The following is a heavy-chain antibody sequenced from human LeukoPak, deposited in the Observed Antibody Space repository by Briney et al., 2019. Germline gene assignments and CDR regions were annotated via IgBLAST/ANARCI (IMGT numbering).Heavy chain of an antibody. CDR2: IYYSGST. D-gene: IGHD3-10*01. V-gene: IGHV4-39*01. CDR3: ARRRITMVRGET. J-gene: IGHJ5*02. CDR1: GASISSSSYY. Sequence: TSETLSLTCTVSGASISSSSYYWGWIRQPPGKGLEWIGIIYYSGSTYYNPSLKSRVTISVDTSKSQFSLKLRTVTAADTAVYYCARRRITMVRGETWGQGTLVTVSS.